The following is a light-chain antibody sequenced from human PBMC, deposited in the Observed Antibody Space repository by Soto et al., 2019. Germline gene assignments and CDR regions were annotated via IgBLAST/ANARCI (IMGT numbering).Light chain of an antibody. J-gene: IGKJ2*01. V-gene: IGKV3-15*01. CDR3: QQYFHWPPYT. CDR1: QSISTN. CDR2: SGS. Sequence: EVVMTQSPATLSVSPGERATLSCRAIQSISTNLVWYQQKPGQAPRPLIYSGSFRASGIPARFSGSGSGTEFTLTISSLQSEDSAVYFCQQYFHWPPYTFGQGTKVDIK.